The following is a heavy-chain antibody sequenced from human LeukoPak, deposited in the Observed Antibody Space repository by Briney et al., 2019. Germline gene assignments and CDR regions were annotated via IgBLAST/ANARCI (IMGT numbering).Heavy chain of an antibody. CDR1: GFIFRTYA. CDR2: ISGSGGSGGSA. D-gene: IGHD1-26*01. J-gene: IGHJ4*02. V-gene: IGHV3-23*01. Sequence: GGSLRLSCAASGFIFRTYAMSWVRQAPGKGLEWVSAISGSGGSGGSAFYADSVKGRFTISRDNSKNTLYLQMNSLRAEDTAVYYCAKVGSGSPYYFDYWGQGTLVTVSP. CDR3: AKVGSGSPYYFDY.